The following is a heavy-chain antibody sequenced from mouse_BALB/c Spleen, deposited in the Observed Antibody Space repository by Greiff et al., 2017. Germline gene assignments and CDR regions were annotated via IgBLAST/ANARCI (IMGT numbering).Heavy chain of an antibody. V-gene: IGHV7-3*02. J-gene: IGHJ3*01. D-gene: IGHD1-1*01. CDR1: GFTFTDYY. CDR2: IRNKANGYTT. Sequence: DVKLVESGGGLVQPGGSLRLSCATSGFTFTDYYMSWVRQPPGKALEWLGFIRNKANGYTTEYSASVKGRFTISRDNSQSILYLQMNTLRAEDSATYYCARGYYYGSSYEAYWGQGTLVTVSA. CDR3: ARGYYYGSSYEAY.